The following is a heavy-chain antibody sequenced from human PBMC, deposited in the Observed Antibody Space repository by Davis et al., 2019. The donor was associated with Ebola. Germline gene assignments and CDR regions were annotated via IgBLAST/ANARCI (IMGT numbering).Heavy chain of an antibody. CDR3: ARVGWNFYYGMDV. Sequence: ASVKVSCKASGYTFTSYGISWVRQAPGQGLEWMGWISAYNGNTNYAQKFQGRVTMTRDTSISTAYMELSRLRSDDTAVYYCARVGWNFYYGMDVWGQGTTVTVSS. CDR1: GYTFTSYG. V-gene: IGHV1-18*04. D-gene: IGHD6-19*01. J-gene: IGHJ6*02. CDR2: ISAYNGNT.